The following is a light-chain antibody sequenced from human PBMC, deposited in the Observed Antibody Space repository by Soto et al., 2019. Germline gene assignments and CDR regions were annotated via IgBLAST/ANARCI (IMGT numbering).Light chain of an antibody. CDR1: SSDVGSYNF. J-gene: IGLJ3*02. V-gene: IGLV2-23*02. CDR2: EVS. Sequence: QSVLTQPASVSGSPGQSITISCTGTSSDVGSYNFVSWFQQHPDKAPKLMIYEVSKWPSGVSNRFSGSKSGNTASLTISGLQPEDEADYYCSSYAYGSTLGVFGGGTKLTVL. CDR3: SSYAYGSTLGV.